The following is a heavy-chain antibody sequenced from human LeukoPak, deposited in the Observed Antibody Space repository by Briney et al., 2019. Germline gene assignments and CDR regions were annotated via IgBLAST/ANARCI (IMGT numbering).Heavy chain of an antibody. CDR3: ARAGYGADNWFDP. Sequence: GGSLRLSCAASGFTFSSYSMNWVRQAPGKGLDWVSSISSSSSYIYYADSVKGRFTISRDNAKNSLYLQMNSLRAEDTAVYYCARAGYGADNWFDPWGQGTLVTVSS. D-gene: IGHD4-17*01. CDR2: ISSSSSYI. CDR1: GFTFSSYS. J-gene: IGHJ5*02. V-gene: IGHV3-21*01.